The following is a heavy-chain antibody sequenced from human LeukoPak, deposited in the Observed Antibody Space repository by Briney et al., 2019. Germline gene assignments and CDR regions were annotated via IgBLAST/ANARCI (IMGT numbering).Heavy chain of an antibody. V-gene: IGHV3-23*01. D-gene: IGHD6-13*01. CDR3: AKEQGQQLVLNPFDY. J-gene: IGHJ4*02. CDR1: GFTFRCYA. Sequence: GCLRLSCAASGFTFRCYAMSWVRQARGKGLDWVSAISGSGGSTYYADSVKGRFTISRDNSKNTLYLQMNSLRAEDTAVYYCAKEQGQQLVLNPFDYWGQGTLVTVSS. CDR2: ISGSGGST.